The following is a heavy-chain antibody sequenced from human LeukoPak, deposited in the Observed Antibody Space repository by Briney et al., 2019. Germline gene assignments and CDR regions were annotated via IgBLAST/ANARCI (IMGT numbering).Heavy chain of an antibody. J-gene: IGHJ3*02. Sequence: GSSVKVSCKASGGTFSSYAISWVRQAPGQGLEWMGGIIPIFGTANYAQKFQGRVTITADESRSTAYMELSSLRSEDTAVYYCARVLHDYSNYGGAFDIWGQGTMVTVSS. D-gene: IGHD4-11*01. CDR2: IIPIFGTA. CDR1: GGTFSSYA. V-gene: IGHV1-69*01. CDR3: ARVLHDYSNYGGAFDI.